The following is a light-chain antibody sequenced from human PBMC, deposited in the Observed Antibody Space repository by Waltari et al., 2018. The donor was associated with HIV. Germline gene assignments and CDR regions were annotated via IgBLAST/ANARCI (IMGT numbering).Light chain of an antibody. CDR3: AAWDASLSVWV. V-gene: IGLV1-47*01. Sequence: QSVLTQPPSASGTPGQRVTISCSGSSSNIGSNYVYWYRQLPGTAPKLLIYRSNRRPSGVPDRFSGSKSGTSASLAIGGLRSENEADYYCAAWDASLSVWVFGGGTKLTVL. CDR2: RSN. CDR1: SSNIGSNY. J-gene: IGLJ3*02.